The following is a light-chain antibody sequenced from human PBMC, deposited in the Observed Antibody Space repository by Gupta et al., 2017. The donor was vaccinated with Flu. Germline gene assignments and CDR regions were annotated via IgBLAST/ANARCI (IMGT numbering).Light chain of an antibody. CDR2: EVN. V-gene: IGLV2-14*01. Sequence: ITISCTGTSSDVGAYNYVSWYQQHPGKAPKLMVYEVNNRPSGVSTRFSGSKSGNTASLTISGVQAEDEADYYCSSYTSSSTDVVFGGGTKLTVL. CDR1: SSDVGAYNY. J-gene: IGLJ2*01. CDR3: SSYTSSSTDVV.